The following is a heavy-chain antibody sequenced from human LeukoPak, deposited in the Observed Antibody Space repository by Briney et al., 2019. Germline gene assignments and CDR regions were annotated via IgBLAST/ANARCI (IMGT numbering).Heavy chain of an antibody. CDR2: INHSGST. CDR1: GGSFSGYY. CDR3: ARGGLRKHKPNFDY. Sequence: SETLSLTCAVYGGSFSGYYWSWIRQPPGKGLEWIGEINHSGSTNYNPSLKSRVTISVDTSKNQFSLKLSSVTAADTAVYYCARGGLRKHKPNFDYWGQGTLVTVSS. V-gene: IGHV4-34*01. J-gene: IGHJ4*02. D-gene: IGHD1-14*01.